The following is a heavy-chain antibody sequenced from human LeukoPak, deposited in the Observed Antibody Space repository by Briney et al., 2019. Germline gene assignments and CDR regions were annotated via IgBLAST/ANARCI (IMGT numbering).Heavy chain of an antibody. J-gene: IGHJ4*02. CDR2: IKQDGSDK. Sequence: GGSLRLSCVVSGLTFSSDWMSWVRQAPGKGLEWVANIKQDGSDKYYVDSVKGRFTISRDNAKNSLYLQMYSLRGEDTAVYYCARHRGWALDYWGRGTLVTVSS. CDR3: ARHRGWALDY. CDR1: GLTFSSDW. V-gene: IGHV3-7*01. D-gene: IGHD1-26*01.